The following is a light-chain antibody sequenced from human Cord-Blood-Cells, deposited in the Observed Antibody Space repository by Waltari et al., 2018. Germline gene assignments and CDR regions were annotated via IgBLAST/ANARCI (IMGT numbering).Light chain of an antibody. V-gene: IGLV5-45*02. Sequence: QAVLTQPSSLSASPGASASLTCTLRSGLNVGTYRIYWYQQTPGSPPQHLLRYKSDSDKQQGSGVPSRFSGSKDASANAGILLISGLQSEDEADYYCMIWHSSAWVFGGGTKLTVL. CDR1: SGLNVGTYR. CDR2: YKSDSDK. CDR3: MIWHSSAWV. J-gene: IGLJ3*02.